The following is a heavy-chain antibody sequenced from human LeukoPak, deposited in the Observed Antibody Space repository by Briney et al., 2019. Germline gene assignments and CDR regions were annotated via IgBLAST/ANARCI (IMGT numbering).Heavy chain of an antibody. CDR1: GGSISSSSYY. CDR2: IYYSGST. V-gene: IGHV4-39*07. Sequence: SETLSLTCTVSGGSISSSSYYWGWIRQPPGKGLEWIGSIYYSGSTYYNPSLKSRVTISVDTSKNQFSLKLSSVTAADTAVYYCARVQSSWYAYYFDYWGQGTLVTVSS. D-gene: IGHD6-13*01. J-gene: IGHJ4*02. CDR3: ARVQSSWYAYYFDY.